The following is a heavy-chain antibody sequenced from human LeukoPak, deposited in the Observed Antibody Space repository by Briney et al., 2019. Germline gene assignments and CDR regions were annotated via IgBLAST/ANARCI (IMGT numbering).Heavy chain of an antibody. CDR1: GYTLTELS. D-gene: IGHD3-22*01. V-gene: IGHV1-24*01. CDR2: FDPEDGET. J-gene: IGHJ4*02. Sequence: GASVKVSCTVSGYTLTELSMHWVRQAPGKGLEWMGGFDPEDGETIYAQKFQGRVTMTEDTSTDTAYMELSSLRSEDTAVYYCARDRYYYDSSGYQPLDYWGQGTLVTVSS. CDR3: ARDRYYYDSSGYQPLDY.